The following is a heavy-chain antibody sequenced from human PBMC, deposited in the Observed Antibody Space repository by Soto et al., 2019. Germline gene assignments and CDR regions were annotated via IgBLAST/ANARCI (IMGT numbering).Heavy chain of an antibody. CDR3: ARGDMASIPYYFDC. CDR1: GGRVSSSSAA. CDR2: TYYRSKWYN. Sequence: PSQTLSLTCAISGGRVSSSSAAWNWIRQSPSRGLEWLGRTYYRSKWYNDYAVSVKGRITINPDTSKNQISLQLNSVTPDDTAVYYCARGDMASIPYYFDCWGQGTLVTVPQ. J-gene: IGHJ4*02. V-gene: IGHV6-1*01. D-gene: IGHD3-16*01.